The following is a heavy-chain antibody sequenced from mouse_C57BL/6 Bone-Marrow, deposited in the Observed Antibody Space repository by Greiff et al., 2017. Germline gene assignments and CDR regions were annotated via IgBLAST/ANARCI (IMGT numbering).Heavy chain of an antibody. J-gene: IGHJ2*01. V-gene: IGHV1-82*01. D-gene: IGHD1-2*01. CDR3: ARLITTVYYFDY. Sequence: VQRVESGPELVKPGASVKISCKASGYAFSSSWMNWVKQRPGKGLEWIGRIYPGDGDTNYNGKFKGKATLTADKSSSTAYMQLSSLTSEDSAVYFCARLITTVYYFDYWGQGTTLTVSS. CDR1: GYAFSSSW. CDR2: IYPGDGDT.